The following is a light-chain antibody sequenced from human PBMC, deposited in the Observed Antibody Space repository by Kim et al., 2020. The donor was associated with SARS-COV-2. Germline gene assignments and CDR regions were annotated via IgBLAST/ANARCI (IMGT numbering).Light chain of an antibody. J-gene: IGKJ1*01. CDR3: QHYNSYTWT. CDR1: QSISTS. CDR2: DAS. V-gene: IGKV1-5*01. Sequence: DIQMTQSPSTLSASVGDRVTITCRASQSISTSLAWFQQKPGKAPKFLIYDASTLESGVPSRFSGSGSGTEFTLTISSLQPDDFATYYCQHYNSYTWTFGQETKVDIK.